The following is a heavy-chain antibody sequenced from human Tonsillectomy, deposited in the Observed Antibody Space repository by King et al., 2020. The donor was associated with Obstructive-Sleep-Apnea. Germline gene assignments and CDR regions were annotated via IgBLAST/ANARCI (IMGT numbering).Heavy chain of an antibody. CDR2: IGTAGDT. J-gene: IGHJ6*02. Sequence: VQLVESGGGLVQPGGSLRLSCAASGFTFSSYDMHWVRQATGKGLEWVSAIGTAGDTYYPGSVNGRFTIARENAQNSLYLQMNSLRAGDTAVYYCARGSRGVPRLNNYYYYGMDVWGQGTTVTVSS. D-gene: IGHD3-10*01. CDR1: GFTFSSYD. CDR3: ARGSRGVPRLNNYYYYGMDV. V-gene: IGHV3-13*01.